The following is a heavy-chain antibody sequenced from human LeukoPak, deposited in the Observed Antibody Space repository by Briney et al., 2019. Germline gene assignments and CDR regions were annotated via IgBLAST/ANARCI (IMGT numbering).Heavy chain of an antibody. J-gene: IGHJ6*02. CDR3: ARSRTPFYYYGMHA. CDR2: IDPNSGGT. CDR1: GYIFTDYY. V-gene: IGHV1-2*02. Sequence: ASVKVSCKASGYIFTDYYIHWIRQAPGQGLEWMGWIDPNSGGTHHAPNFQGRATVTRDTSSSTVYMDLSRLRSADTAIYYCARSRTPFYYYGMHAWGLGTLVTVSS. D-gene: IGHD1-1*01.